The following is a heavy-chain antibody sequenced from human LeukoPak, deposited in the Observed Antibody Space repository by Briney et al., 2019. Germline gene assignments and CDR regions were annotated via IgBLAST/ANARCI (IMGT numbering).Heavy chain of an antibody. V-gene: IGHV4-39*01. Sequence: ASETLSLTCTVSGGSISSSSYYWGWIRQPPGKGLEWIGSIYYSGSTYYNPSLKSRVTISVDTSKNQFSLKLSSVTAADTAVYYCARRSGNMVRERYYFDYWGQGTLVTVSS. CDR3: ARRSGNMVRERYYFDY. J-gene: IGHJ4*02. D-gene: IGHD3-10*01. CDR1: GGSISSSSYY. CDR2: IYYSGST.